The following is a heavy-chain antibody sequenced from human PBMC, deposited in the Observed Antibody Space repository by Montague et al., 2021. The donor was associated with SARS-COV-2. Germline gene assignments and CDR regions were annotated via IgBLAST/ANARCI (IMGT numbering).Heavy chain of an antibody. J-gene: IGHJ4*02. CDR2: TYYRSRWSN. V-gene: IGHV6-1*01. CDR3: ARERWAVGVSFDY. D-gene: IGHD1-26*01. CDR1: GDSVSSNSAT. Sequence: CAISGDSVSSNSATCHLNRHSPSRGLEWQGRTYYRSRWSNDYEVYVRSRIIINSDTSTNQFSLQLSSVTPEDTAVYFCARERWAVGVSFDYWGQGTLVTVSS.